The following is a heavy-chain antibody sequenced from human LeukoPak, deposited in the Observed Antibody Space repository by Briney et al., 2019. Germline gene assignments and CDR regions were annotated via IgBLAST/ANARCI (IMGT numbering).Heavy chain of an antibody. J-gene: IGHJ3*02. CDR3: ARHDQVSTSSPKFNDAFDI. CDR1: GDSMTSYY. D-gene: IGHD2-2*01. V-gene: IGHV4-59*08. CDR2: IYYSGTS. Sequence: SETLSLTCTVSGDSMTSYYWSWIRQPPGKGLEWIGNIYYSGTSNYNPSLRSRVTISEDTSKNQFSLELNSVTVADTAMYYCARHDQVSTSSPKFNDAFDIWGQGTMVTVSS.